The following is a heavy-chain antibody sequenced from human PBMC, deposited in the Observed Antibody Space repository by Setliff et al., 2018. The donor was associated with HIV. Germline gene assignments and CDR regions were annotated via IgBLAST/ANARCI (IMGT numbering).Heavy chain of an antibody. CDR3: AADPRGGGAVAGNFDY. V-gene: IGHV1-18*01. Sequence: ASVKVSCKASGYTFTTYGISWVRQAPGHGLEWMGWISPNFGHTKYAQRFLDRVTMTIDTATSRAYMELRSLRSDDTAVYYCAADPRGGGAVAGNFDYWGQGTLVTVSS. CDR1: GYTFTTYG. D-gene: IGHD6-19*01. CDR2: ISPNFGHT. J-gene: IGHJ4*02.